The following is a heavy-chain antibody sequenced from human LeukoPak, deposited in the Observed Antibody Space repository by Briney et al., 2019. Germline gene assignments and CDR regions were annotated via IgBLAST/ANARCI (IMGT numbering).Heavy chain of an antibody. V-gene: IGHV1-69*05. J-gene: IGHJ4*02. D-gene: IGHD3-9*01. CDR3: ASRYTTSRHFDWDVDY. CDR2: IVPVFGTP. CDR1: GDTFSKYA. Sequence: AASVKVSCKASGDTFSKYAITWVRQAPGQGLEWMGNIVPVFGTPIYAQKFQGRVTITTDESRTTAYMELSSLRSEDTALYYCASRYTTSRHFDWDVDYWGQGTLLTVSS.